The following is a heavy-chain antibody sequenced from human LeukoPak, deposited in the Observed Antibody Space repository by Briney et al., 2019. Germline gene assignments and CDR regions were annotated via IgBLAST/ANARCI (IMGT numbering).Heavy chain of an antibody. CDR2: ISGSGGST. V-gene: IGHV3-23*01. CDR1: GFTFSSYA. J-gene: IGHJ4*02. D-gene: IGHD2-2*01. Sequence: PGGSLRLSCAASGFTFSSYAMSWVRQAPGKGLEWVSAISGSGGSTYYADSVKGRFTISRDNSENTLYLQMNSLRAEDTAVYYCARPAGIVVVPAAIVYWGQGTLVTVSS. CDR3: ARPAGIVVVPAAIVY.